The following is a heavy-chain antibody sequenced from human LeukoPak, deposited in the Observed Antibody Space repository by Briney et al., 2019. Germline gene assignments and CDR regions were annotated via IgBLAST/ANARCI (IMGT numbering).Heavy chain of an antibody. J-gene: IGHJ4*02. CDR3: AGYFCSGGSCYRYFDY. CDR1: GFTFSSYA. D-gene: IGHD2-15*01. CDR2: ISGSGGGT. V-gene: IGHV3-23*01. Sequence: GGSLRLSCAASGFTFSSYAMSLVRQPPGKGLELVSTISGSGGGTYYADSVKGRFTISRDNSKNTLYLQMNSLRPEDTAVYYCAGYFCSGGSCYRYFDYWGQGTLVTVSS.